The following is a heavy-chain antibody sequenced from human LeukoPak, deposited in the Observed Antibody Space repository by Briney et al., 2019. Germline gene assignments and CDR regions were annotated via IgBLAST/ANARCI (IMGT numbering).Heavy chain of an antibody. CDR2: ISGSGGST. D-gene: IGHD3-10*01. CDR3: AKGERLWFGELHY. J-gene: IGHJ4*02. V-gene: IGHV3-23*01. CDR1: GFTFSSYA. Sequence: GGPLRLSCAASGFTFSSYAMSWVRQAPGKGLEWVSAISGSGGSTYYADSVKGRFTISRDNSKNTLYLQMNSLRAEDTAVYYCAKGERLWFGELHYWGQGTLVTVPS.